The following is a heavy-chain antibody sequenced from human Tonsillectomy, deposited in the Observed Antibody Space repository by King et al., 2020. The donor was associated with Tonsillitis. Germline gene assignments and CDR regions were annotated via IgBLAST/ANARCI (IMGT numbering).Heavy chain of an antibody. CDR3: ARHRSRVLAYCGGDCYLDY. CDR1: GGSISSSSYY. D-gene: IGHD2-21*02. CDR2: IYYSGST. V-gene: IGHV4-39*07. Sequence: QLQESGPGLVKPSETLSLTCTVSGGSISSSSYYWGWIRQPPGKGLEWIGSIYYSGSTYYNPSLKSRVTISVDTSKNKFSLKLSSVTAADTAVYYCARHRSRVLAYCGGDCYLDYWGQGTLVTVSS. J-gene: IGHJ4*02.